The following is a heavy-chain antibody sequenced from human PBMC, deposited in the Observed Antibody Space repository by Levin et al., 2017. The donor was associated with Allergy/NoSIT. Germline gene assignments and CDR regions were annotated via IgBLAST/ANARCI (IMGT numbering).Heavy chain of an antibody. D-gene: IGHD4-17*01. CDR1: GFTFRNYG. CDR3: VKDRTAFGDYYFDS. V-gene: IGHV3-30*18. CDR2: ISNDGGNE. Sequence: GGSLRLSCAASGFTFRNYGMHWVRQAPGKGLEWLAVISNDGGNEHYADSVKGRFIISRDNPKNTLFLQMNNLRPADSTLYYCVKDRTAFGDYYFDSWGQGTLVTVSS. J-gene: IGHJ4*02.